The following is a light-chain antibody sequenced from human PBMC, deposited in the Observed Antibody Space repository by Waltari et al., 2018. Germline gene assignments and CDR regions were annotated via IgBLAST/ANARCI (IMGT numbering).Light chain of an antibody. V-gene: IGKV1-5*03. CDR3: QQYNSFWT. CDR1: QSINSW. CDR2: KAS. J-gene: IGKJ1*01. Sequence: DIQMTQSPSTLSASVGHRVTITCRASQSINSWLDWYQQKPGKDPKRLINKASSLESGVPSRFSGSGSGTEFTLTISSLQPDDFATYYCQQYNSFWTFGQGTKVEIK.